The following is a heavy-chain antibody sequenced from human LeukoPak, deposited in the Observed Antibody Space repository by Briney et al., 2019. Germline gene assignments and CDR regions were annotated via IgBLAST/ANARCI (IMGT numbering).Heavy chain of an antibody. CDR3: AKAVDAGNDSL. D-gene: IGHD1-1*01. Sequence: GGSLRLSCAASGFTFSSYAMSWVRQAPGKGLEWVSSISGSGGRTYNADSVKGRFTISRDNSKNTLYLQMSSLRAEDTAVYYSAKAVDAGNDSLWGQGTLVTVSS. CDR1: GFTFSSYA. J-gene: IGHJ4*02. CDR2: ISGSGGRT. V-gene: IGHV3-23*01.